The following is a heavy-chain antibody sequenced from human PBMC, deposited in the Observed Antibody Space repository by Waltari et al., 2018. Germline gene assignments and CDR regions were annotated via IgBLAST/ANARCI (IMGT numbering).Heavy chain of an antibody. V-gene: IGHV1-8*01. D-gene: IGHD5-12*01. Sequence: QVQLVQSGAEVKKSGASVKVSCKVSGYTFSTYDINWVRQAPGQGLEGMGWMTPNNGNTGCAQKFQGRVTMTRNTSISTAYMELRSLRSEDTAVYYCARALTAYNGYAVGGYYFDSWGQGTLVTVSS. CDR2: MTPNNGNT. CDR1: GYTFSTYD. J-gene: IGHJ4*02. CDR3: ARALTAYNGYAVGGYYFDS.